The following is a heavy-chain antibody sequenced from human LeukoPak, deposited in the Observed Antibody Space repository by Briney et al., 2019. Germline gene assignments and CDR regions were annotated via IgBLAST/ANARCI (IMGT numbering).Heavy chain of an antibody. Sequence: ASVKVSCKASGYTFTGYYMHWVRQAPGQGLEWMGWINPNSGGTNYAQKLQGRVTMTTDTSTSTAYMELRSLRSDDTAVYYCARDMGGGAAFDIWGQGTMVTVSS. J-gene: IGHJ3*02. CDR3: ARDMGGGAAFDI. V-gene: IGHV1-2*02. CDR2: INPNSGGT. D-gene: IGHD3-10*01. CDR1: GYTFTGYY.